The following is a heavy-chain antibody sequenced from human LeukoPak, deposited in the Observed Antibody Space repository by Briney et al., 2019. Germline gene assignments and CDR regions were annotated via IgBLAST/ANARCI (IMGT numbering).Heavy chain of an antibody. J-gene: IGHJ3*02. V-gene: IGHV3-66*01. Sequence: GGSLRLSCAASRFTFSGYAMSWVRQAPGKGLEWVSVIYSGGSTYYADSVKGRFTISRDNSKNTLYLQMNSLRADDTAVYYCARANLYGDDAFDIWGQGTMVTVSS. D-gene: IGHD4-17*01. CDR3: ARANLYGDDAFDI. CDR2: IYSGGST. CDR1: RFTFSGYA.